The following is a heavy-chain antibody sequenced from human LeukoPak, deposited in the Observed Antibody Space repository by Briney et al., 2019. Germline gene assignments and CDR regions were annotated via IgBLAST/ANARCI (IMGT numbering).Heavy chain of an antibody. V-gene: IGHV4-34*01. D-gene: IGHD2-15*01. Sequence: SGTLSLTCAVYGVSFSGYYWSWIRQPPGKGLEWIGEINHSGSTKYNPSLKSRVTISVDTSKNQFSLKLSSVTAADTAVYYCARGPYCSAGSCYQQIWGQGTMVTVSS. CDR1: GVSFSGYY. CDR3: ARGPYCSAGSCYQQI. CDR2: INHSGST. J-gene: IGHJ3*02.